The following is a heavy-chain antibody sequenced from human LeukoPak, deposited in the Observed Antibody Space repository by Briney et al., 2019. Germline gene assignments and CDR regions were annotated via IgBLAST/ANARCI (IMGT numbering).Heavy chain of an antibody. Sequence: ASVKVSCKASGYIFTNYGISWVRQAPGQGLEWMGWISAYNGKTHYEQKFQGRVTMTRDTSISTAYMELSRLRSDDAAVFYCARGGDYYDSSGYPDDAFDVWGQGTMVIVSS. CDR2: ISAYNGKT. CDR1: GYIFTNYG. V-gene: IGHV1-18*01. D-gene: IGHD3-22*01. J-gene: IGHJ3*01. CDR3: ARGGDYYDSSGYPDDAFDV.